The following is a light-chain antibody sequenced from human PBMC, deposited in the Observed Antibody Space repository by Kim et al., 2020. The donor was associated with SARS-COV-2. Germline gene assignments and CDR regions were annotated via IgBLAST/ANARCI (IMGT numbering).Light chain of an antibody. CDR1: SSDVGGYNY. CDR2: DVT. Sequence: ITISCNGTSSDVGGYNYVSWYQQHPGKAPKLMIYDVTNRPSGVSNRFSGSKSGNTASLTISGLQAEDEADYFCGSYSGSSTLHVVFGGGTQLTVL. J-gene: IGLJ2*01. CDR3: GSYSGSSTLHVV. V-gene: IGLV2-14*03.